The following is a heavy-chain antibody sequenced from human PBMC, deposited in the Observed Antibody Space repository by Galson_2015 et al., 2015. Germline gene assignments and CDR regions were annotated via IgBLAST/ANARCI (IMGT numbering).Heavy chain of an antibody. D-gene: IGHD6-19*01. V-gene: IGHV3-64*01. J-gene: IGHJ4*02. CDR1: GLTFSSYA. CDR3: AREWAGTGTPLDH. CDR2: ISSNGGST. Sequence: LRLSCAASGLTFSSYAMHWVRQAPGKGLEYVSAISSNGGSTYYANSVKGRFTISRDNSKNTLYLQMGSLRAEDMALYYCAREWAGTGTPLDHWGQGTLVTVSS.